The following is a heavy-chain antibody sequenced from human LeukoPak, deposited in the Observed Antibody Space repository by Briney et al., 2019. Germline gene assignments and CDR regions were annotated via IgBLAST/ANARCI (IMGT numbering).Heavy chain of an antibody. J-gene: IGHJ4*02. CDR2: INHSGST. D-gene: IGHD2-15*01. CDR3: ARGPYCSGGSCYRNFDY. Sequence: SQTLSLTCTVSGGSISSGGYYWSWIRQPPGKGLEWIGEINHSGSTNYNPSLKSRVTISVDTSKNQFSLKLSSVTAADTAVYYCARGPYCSGGSCYRNFDYWGQGTLVTVSS. CDR1: GGSISSGGYY. V-gene: IGHV4-30-2*01.